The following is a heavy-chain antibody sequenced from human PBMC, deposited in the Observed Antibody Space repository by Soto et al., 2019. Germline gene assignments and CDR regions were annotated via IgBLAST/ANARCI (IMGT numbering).Heavy chain of an antibody. D-gene: IGHD3-3*01. J-gene: IGHJ6*02. V-gene: IGHV1-69*13. Sequence: SVKVSCKASGGTFSSYAISWVRQAPGQGLEWMGGIIPIFGTANYAQKFQGRVTITADESTSTAYMELSSLRSEDTAVYYCARGTTIFGVVISASNYGMDVCGQRTTVTVSS. CDR2: IIPIFGTA. CDR3: ARGTTIFGVVISASNYGMDV. CDR1: GGTFSSYA.